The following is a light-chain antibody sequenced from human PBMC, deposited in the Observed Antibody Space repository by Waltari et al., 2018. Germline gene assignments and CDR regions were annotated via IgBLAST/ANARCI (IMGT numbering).Light chain of an antibody. J-gene: IGLJ1*01. CDR2: EVN. Sequence: QSALTQPASVSGSPGQSITISCTGTSSDIGSYNYVSWYQQHPGKAPKLMLYEVNTRPSGVSNRFSGSKSGNTSSLTISGLQAEDEADYYCSAYTSSSTYVFGTGTKVTVL. CDR3: SAYTSSSTYV. V-gene: IGLV2-14*01. CDR1: SSDIGSYNY.